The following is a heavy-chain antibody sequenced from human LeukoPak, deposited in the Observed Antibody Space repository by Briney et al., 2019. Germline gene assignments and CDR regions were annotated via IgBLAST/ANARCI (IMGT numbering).Heavy chain of an antibody. V-gene: IGHV3-23*01. CDR3: AKAHGGSYHSGID. Sequence: HPGGSLRLSCAASGFTFTSYAMNWVRQAPGKGVEWVSGISGSGGSTYYADSAKGRFSISRDNSKNTLYLQLNSPRVEDTAEYYCAKAHGGSYHSGIDWGQGTLVIVSS. J-gene: IGHJ4*02. CDR1: GFTFTSYA. CDR2: ISGSGGST. D-gene: IGHD1-26*01.